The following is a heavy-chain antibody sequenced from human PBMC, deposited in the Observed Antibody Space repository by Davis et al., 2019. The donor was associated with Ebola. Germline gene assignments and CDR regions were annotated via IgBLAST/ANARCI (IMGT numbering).Heavy chain of an antibody. CDR3: VPGKWI. Sequence: GGSLRLSCEASGFIFNDFGMTWVRQAPGKGLEWFSTISRSGGSTYYTDSVKGRFTISRDNAQNSLYLQMNALRVEDTAIYYCVPGKWIRGQGTLVTVSS. J-gene: IGHJ4*02. CDR1: GFIFNDFG. V-gene: IGHV3-23*01. D-gene: IGHD5-18*01. CDR2: ISRSGGST.